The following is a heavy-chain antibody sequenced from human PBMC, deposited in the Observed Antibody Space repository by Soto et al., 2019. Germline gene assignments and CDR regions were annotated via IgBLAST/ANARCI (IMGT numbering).Heavy chain of an antibody. CDR1: GFSLSSTRMA. Sequence: QITLKESGPTLVKPTQTLTLTCTFSGFSLSSTRMAVGWIRQPPGKALEWLALIYWDDDKRYSPFLKGRLTITNDTSKNQVVLTMSNMDPVDTARYYCAHIVVAGLGYYFDYWGQGTLVTVSS. CDR3: AHIVVAGLGYYFDY. J-gene: IGHJ4*02. CDR2: IYWDDDK. V-gene: IGHV2-5*02. D-gene: IGHD6-19*01.